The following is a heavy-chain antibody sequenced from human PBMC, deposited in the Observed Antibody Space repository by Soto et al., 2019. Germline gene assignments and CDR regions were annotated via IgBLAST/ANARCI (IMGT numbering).Heavy chain of an antibody. J-gene: IGHJ4*02. CDR2: IIPILGIA. CDR1: GGTFSSYT. Sequence: QVQLVQSGAEVKKPGSSVKVSCTASGGTFSSYTISWVRQAPGQGLEWMGRIIPILGIANYAQKFQGRVTITADKSTSTAYMELSSLRSEDTAVYYCARGKYGDYLFDYWGQGTLVTVSS. D-gene: IGHD4-17*01. CDR3: ARGKYGDYLFDY. V-gene: IGHV1-69*02.